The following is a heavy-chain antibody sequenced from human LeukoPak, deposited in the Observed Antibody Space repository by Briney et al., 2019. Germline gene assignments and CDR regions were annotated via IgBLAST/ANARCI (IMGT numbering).Heavy chain of an antibody. V-gene: IGHV4-34*01. D-gene: IGHD3-10*01. J-gene: IGHJ4*02. CDR3: ARMRNNNYYGSGSFVDY. CDR2: INHSGST. Sequence: SETLSLTCAVYGGSFSGYYWSWIRQPPGKGLEWIGEINHSGSTNYNPSLKSRVTISVDTSKNQFSLKLSSVTAADTAVYYCARMRNNNYYGSGSFVDYWGQGTLVTVSS. CDR1: GGSFSGYY.